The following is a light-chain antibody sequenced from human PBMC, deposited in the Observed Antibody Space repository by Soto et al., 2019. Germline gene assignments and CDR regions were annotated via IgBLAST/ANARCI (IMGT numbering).Light chain of an antibody. CDR1: QSVSSN. V-gene: IGKV3-15*01. J-gene: IGKJ1*01. Sequence: EIVMTQSAATLSVSPGERDTLXCRASQSVSSNLAWYQQKPGQARRLLIAGASTMAHGSPASFSGSGSATAFTRTISSLQSEDFAVYYCQQYNNWPQTFGQGTKVDIK. CDR3: QQYNNWPQT. CDR2: GAS.